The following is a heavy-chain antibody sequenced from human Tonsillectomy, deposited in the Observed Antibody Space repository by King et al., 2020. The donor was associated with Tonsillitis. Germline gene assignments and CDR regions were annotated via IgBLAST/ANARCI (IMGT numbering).Heavy chain of an antibody. CDR1: GFDFYAFH. Sequence: QVLLMESRGGVVQPGGSLTLSCAASGFDFYAFHIHWVRQAPGKGLEWVGMSPFDADNGYYADSVKCRFTISRDNSMTFLQMHSLRAEATATYFCARDLKRLGPRQKYYYFYYGMDVWGEGTTVTVSS. V-gene: IGHV3-30-3*01. J-gene: IGHJ6*04. CDR2: SPFDADNG. CDR3: ARDLKRLGPRQKYYYFYYGMDV.